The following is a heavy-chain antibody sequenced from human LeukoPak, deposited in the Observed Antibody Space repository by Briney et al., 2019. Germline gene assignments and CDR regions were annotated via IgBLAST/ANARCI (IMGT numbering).Heavy chain of an antibody. Sequence: PSETLSLTCTVSGYSISTSNYYWGWVRQPPGKALEWIGNIFYSGSTYYSPSLKSRVTISLDTSRNQFSLTLSSVTAADTAVYYCARGASAAGTSSYWGQGTLVTVSS. J-gene: IGHJ4*02. D-gene: IGHD6-13*01. CDR1: GYSISTSNYY. CDR2: IFYSGST. V-gene: IGHV4-39*07. CDR3: ARGASAAGTSSY.